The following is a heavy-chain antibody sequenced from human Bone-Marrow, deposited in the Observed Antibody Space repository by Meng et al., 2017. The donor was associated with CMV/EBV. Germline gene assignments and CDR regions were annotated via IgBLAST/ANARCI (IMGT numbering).Heavy chain of an antibody. CDR1: GGTFSSYA. CDR2: IIPIFGTA. V-gene: IGHV1-69*05. D-gene: IGHD6-13*01. Sequence: SGKGSGKASGGTFSSYAISWVRQAPGQGLEWMGGIIPIFGTANYAQKFQGRVTITTDESTSTAYMELSSLRSEDTAVYYCARDTPVRTAAVNKGYYYYYGMDVWGQGTTVPVSS. J-gene: IGHJ6*01. CDR3: ARDTPVRTAAVNKGYYYYYGMDV.